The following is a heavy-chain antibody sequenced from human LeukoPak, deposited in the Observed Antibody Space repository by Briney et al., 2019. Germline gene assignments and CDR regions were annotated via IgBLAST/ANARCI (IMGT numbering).Heavy chain of an antibody. J-gene: IGHJ6*02. Sequence: GGSLRLSCAASGFTFSAYAIHWVRQAPGKGPEWVAVISYDGGNIYYADSVKGRFTISRDNSKNTLFLEMNSLRGEDTAVYYCAKDPASGSSYYFYGMDVWGQGTTVTVSS. D-gene: IGHD1-26*01. CDR3: AKDPASGSSYYFYGMDV. V-gene: IGHV3-30*18. CDR1: GFTFSAYA. CDR2: ISYDGGNI.